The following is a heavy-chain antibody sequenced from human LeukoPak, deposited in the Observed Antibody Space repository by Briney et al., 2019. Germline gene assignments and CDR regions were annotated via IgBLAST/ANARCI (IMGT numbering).Heavy chain of an antibody. Sequence: SETLSLTCTVSGGSISSYYWSWIRQPPGKGLEWIAYISDTGSINYNPSLKSRVTISLDTSKNQFSPKLSSVTAADTAVYYCAGHHPRNTVDFWGQGTLVTVSS. V-gene: IGHV4-59*08. D-gene: IGHD2/OR15-2a*01. J-gene: IGHJ4*02. CDR1: GGSISSYY. CDR3: AGHHPRNTVDF. CDR2: ISDTGSI.